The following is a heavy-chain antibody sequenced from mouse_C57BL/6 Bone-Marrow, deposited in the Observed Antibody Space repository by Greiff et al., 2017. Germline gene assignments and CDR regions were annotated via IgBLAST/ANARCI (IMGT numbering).Heavy chain of an antibody. Sequence: QVQLQPGAELVKPGASVKMSCKASGYTFPSYWITWVKQRPGQGLEWIGDIYPGSGSTNYNEKFKSKATLTVDTSSSTAYMQLSSLTSEASAVYYCARGPYFDYGGQGTTLTVSA. CDR3: ARGPYFDY. V-gene: IGHV1-55*01. J-gene: IGHJ2*01. CDR1: GYTFPSYW. CDR2: IYPGSGST.